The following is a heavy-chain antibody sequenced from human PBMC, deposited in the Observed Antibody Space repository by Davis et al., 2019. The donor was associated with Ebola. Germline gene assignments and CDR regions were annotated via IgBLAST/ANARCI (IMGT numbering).Heavy chain of an antibody. CDR3: ARDSNDNSGLSFNGMDV. CDR1: GFTVSSNY. V-gene: IGHV3-53*01. CDR2: IYSGGST. Sequence: GGSLRLSCAASGFTVSSNYMSWVRQAPGKGLEWVSVIYSGGSTYYADSVKGRFTISRDNSKNTLYLQMNSLRAEDTAVYYCARDSNDNSGLSFNGMDVWGQGTTVTVSS. J-gene: IGHJ6*02. D-gene: IGHD3-22*01.